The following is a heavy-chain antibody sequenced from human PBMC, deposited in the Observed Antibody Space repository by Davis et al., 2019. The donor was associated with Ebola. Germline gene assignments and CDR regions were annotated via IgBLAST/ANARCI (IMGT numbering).Heavy chain of an antibody. J-gene: IGHJ4*02. CDR1: GGTFTSYS. Sequence: SVKVSCKASGGTFTSYSISWVRQAPGQGLEWMGRVIPKFGMPNYAQKFQGRVTITADISTSTAYMELSSLRSEDTAVYYCARGYGSGRHLDYWGQGTLVTVSS. CDR3: ARGYGSGRHLDY. CDR2: VIPKFGMP. D-gene: IGHD3-10*01. V-gene: IGHV1-69*02.